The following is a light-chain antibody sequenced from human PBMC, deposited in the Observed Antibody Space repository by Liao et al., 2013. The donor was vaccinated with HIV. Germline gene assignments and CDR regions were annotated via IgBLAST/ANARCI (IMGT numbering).Light chain of an antibody. CDR1: ALPKQF. CDR2: KDS. Sequence: SYELRQPPSVSVSPGQTARITCSGDALPKQFAYWYQQKPGQAPVLLIYKDSERPSGIPERFSASKSDNTATLTINRVEAGDEADYYCQVWDTSEGHPRVFGGGTEADRP. CDR3: QVWDTSEGHPRV. J-gene: IGLJ3*02. V-gene: IGLV3-25*02.